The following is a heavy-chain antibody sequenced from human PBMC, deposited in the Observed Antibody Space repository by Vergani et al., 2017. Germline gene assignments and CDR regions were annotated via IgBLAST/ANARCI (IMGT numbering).Heavy chain of an antibody. V-gene: IGHV3-64D*06. Sequence: EVQLVESGGGLVQPGGSLRLSCSASGFTFSTYAMHWVRQAPGKRLEYVSGISTNGISTYADSVKGRFTISRDNSKNTLYLQMSSLRAEDTAVYYCVKDRYSSTWYTFDYWGQGTLVTVSS. D-gene: IGHD6-13*01. CDR1: GFTFSTYA. CDR3: VKDRYSSTWYTFDY. J-gene: IGHJ4*02. CDR2: ISTNGIST.